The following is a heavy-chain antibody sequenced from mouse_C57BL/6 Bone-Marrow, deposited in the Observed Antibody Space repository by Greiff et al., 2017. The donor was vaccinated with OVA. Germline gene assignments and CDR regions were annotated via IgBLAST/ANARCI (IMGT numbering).Heavy chain of an antibody. V-gene: IGHV1-5*01. Sequence: EVKLMESGTVLARPGASVKMSCKTSGYTFTSYWMHWVKQRPGQGLEWIGAIYPGNSDTSYNQKFKGKAKLTAVTSASTAYMELSSLTNEDSAVYYCTRPLNWAYAMDYWGQGTSVTVSS. D-gene: IGHD4-1*01. CDR3: TRPLNWAYAMDY. CDR1: GYTFTSYW. CDR2: IYPGNSDT. J-gene: IGHJ4*01.